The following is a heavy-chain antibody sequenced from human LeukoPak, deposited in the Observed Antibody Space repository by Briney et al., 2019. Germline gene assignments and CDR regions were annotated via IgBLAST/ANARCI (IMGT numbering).Heavy chain of an antibody. D-gene: IGHD6-19*01. CDR2: IWYDGSNK. V-gene: IGHV3-33*01. CDR3: ERGVAVTWWFDP. Sequence: PGRSLRLSCAASGFTFSSYGMHWVRQAPGKGLEWVAVIWYDGSNKYYADSVKGRFTISRDNSKDTLYLQMNSRRVEDTAVYYCERGVAVTWWFDPGGQGTRVSVPS. J-gene: IGHJ5*02. CDR1: GFTFSSYG.